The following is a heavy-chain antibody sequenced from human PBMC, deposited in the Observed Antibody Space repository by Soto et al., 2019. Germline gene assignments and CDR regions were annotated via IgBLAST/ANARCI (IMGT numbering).Heavy chain of an antibody. Sequence: PGGSLRLSCVASGYSISTYWMSWVRQAPGKGLEWVANVKQDGSEEYYVDSVKGRFTISRDNSKNTLYLQMNSLRAEDTAVYYCAKRSSSSTFDYWGQGTLVTVSS. D-gene: IGHD6-6*01. CDR1: GYSISTYW. CDR3: AKRSSSSTFDY. V-gene: IGHV3-7*03. CDR2: VKQDGSEE. J-gene: IGHJ4*02.